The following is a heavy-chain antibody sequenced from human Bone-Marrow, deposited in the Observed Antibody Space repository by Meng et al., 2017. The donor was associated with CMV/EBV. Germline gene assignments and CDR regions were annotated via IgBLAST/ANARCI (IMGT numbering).Heavy chain of an antibody. CDR1: GGTFSSYA. D-gene: IGHD3-22*01. CDR3: ARGKYYFDNSGYYYY. J-gene: IGHJ4*02. V-gene: IGHV1-69*10. Sequence: SVKVSCKASGGTFSSYAISWVRQAPGQGLEWMGGIIPILGIANYAQKLQGRVTMTTDTSTSTAYMELRSLRSDDTAVYYCARGKYYFDNSGYYYYWGQGKLVNVDS. CDR2: IIPILGIA.